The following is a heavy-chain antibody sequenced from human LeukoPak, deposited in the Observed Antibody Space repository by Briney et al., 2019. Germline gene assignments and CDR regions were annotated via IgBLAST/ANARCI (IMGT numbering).Heavy chain of an antibody. Sequence: SETLFLTCTVSGGSISSYYWTWIRQPPGKGLEWIGYIHSRGNTNYNPSLKSRVTMSVDTSKNQFSLKLNSVTAADTAVYYCAREYYDVLTGDTKGIDFWGQGTLVTVSS. D-gene: IGHD3-9*01. J-gene: IGHJ4*02. CDR2: IHSRGNT. CDR1: GGSISSYY. V-gene: IGHV4-59*01. CDR3: AREYYDVLTGDTKGIDF.